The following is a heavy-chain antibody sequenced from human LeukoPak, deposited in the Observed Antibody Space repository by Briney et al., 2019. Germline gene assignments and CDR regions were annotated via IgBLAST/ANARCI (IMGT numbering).Heavy chain of an antibody. Sequence: GGSLRLSCAASGFTFSSYSMNWVRQAPGKGLEWVSSISSSSSYIYYADSVKGRFTIYRDKSKNTLYLQMNSLRAEDTAVYYCAKDLYNNSPPFDYWGQGTLVTVSS. J-gene: IGHJ4*02. D-gene: IGHD3-10*01. CDR3: AKDLYNNSPPFDY. CDR2: ISSSSSYI. V-gene: IGHV3-21*04. CDR1: GFTFSSYS.